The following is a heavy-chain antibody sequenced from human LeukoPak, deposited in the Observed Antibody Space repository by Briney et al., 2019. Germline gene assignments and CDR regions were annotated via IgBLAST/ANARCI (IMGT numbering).Heavy chain of an antibody. Sequence: GGSLRLSCAASGLTFSSYAMNWVRQAPGKGLEWVANIKEDGSAKYYVDSVKGRFTISRDNAKNSLYLQMNSLRAEDTAVYYCVMDMDVWGQGTTVTVSS. CDR2: IKEDGSAK. CDR1: GLTFSSYA. V-gene: IGHV3-7*05. J-gene: IGHJ6*02. CDR3: VMDMDV.